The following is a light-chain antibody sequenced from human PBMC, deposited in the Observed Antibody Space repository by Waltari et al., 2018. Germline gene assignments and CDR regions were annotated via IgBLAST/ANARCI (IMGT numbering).Light chain of an antibody. V-gene: IGKV3-11*01. CDR3: QQRST. CDR1: QSVSSY. CDR2: DAS. J-gene: IGKJ1*01. Sequence: EMVLTQSPATLSLSPGERATLSCRASQSVSSYLGWYQQKPGQAPRLLIYDASNRATDIPARFSGSGSGTDFTLTISSLEPEYFALYYCQQRSTFGQGTKVEIK.